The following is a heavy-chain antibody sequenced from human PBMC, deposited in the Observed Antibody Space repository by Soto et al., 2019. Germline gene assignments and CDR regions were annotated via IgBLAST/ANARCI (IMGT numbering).Heavy chain of an antibody. CDR1: SGSISSSNW. J-gene: IGHJ3*02. Sequence: SETLSLTCAVSSGSISSSNWWSWVRQPPGKGLEWIGEIYHSGSTNYNPSLKSRVTISVDKSKNQFSLKLSSVTAADTAVYYCATAEPGSYDAFDIWGQGTMVTVS. CDR3: ATAEPGSYDAFDI. CDR2: IYHSGST. V-gene: IGHV4-4*02. D-gene: IGHD6-6*01.